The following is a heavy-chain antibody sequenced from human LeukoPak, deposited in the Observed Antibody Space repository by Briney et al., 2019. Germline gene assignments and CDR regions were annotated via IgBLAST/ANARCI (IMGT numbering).Heavy chain of an antibody. Sequence: PGGSLRLSCAASGFTFSSYGMHWVRQAPGKGLEWVTGILYDGSNKYYVDSVKGRFTISRDNSKNTLYLEMNSLRAEDTAVYYCAEDTYYYDSSGYYVFDHWGQGTLVTVSS. CDR2: ILYDGSNK. CDR3: AEDTYYYDSSGYYVFDH. D-gene: IGHD3-22*01. J-gene: IGHJ4*02. CDR1: GFTFSSYG. V-gene: IGHV3-30*18.